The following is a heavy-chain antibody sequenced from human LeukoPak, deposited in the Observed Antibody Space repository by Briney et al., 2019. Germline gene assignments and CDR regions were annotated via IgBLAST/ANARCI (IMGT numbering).Heavy chain of an antibody. J-gene: IGHJ4*02. Sequence: PSETLSLTCTVSGDSIISYYWNWIRLSPGKGLEWIGYMLYSGSTNQNPSLRSRVTISVDTSKNQVSLKLSSVTAADTAVYYCARSDIWGSYRFLDYWGQGALVTVSS. CDR1: GDSIISYY. CDR3: ARSDIWGSYRFLDY. D-gene: IGHD3-16*02. V-gene: IGHV4-59*08. CDR2: MLYSGST.